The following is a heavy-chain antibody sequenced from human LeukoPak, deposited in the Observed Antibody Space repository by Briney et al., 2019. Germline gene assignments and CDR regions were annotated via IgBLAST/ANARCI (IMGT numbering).Heavy chain of an antibody. CDR2: IIPIFGTA. Sequence: GASVKVSCTASGGTFSSYTISWVRQAPGQGLEWMGGIIPIFGTAKYAQKFQGRVTITADESTSTAYMELSSLRSEDTAVYYCARTPYDSSGYYYYRWFDPWGQGTLVTVSS. CDR1: GGTFSSYT. D-gene: IGHD3-22*01. J-gene: IGHJ5*02. CDR3: ARTPYDSSGYYYYRWFDP. V-gene: IGHV1-69*01.